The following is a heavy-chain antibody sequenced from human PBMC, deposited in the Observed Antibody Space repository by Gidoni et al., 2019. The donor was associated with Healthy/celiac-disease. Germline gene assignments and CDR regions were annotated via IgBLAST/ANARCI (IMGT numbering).Heavy chain of an antibody. D-gene: IGHD1-26*01. CDR1: GGTFSSYT. V-gene: IGHV1-69*02. CDR3: ARGGVGATYYFDY. Sequence: QVQLVQSGAEVKKPGSSVTVSCKSSGGTFSSYTISWVRQATGQGLEWMGRIIPIRGIANYAQKFQGRVTITADKSTSTAYMELSSLRSEDTAVYYCARGGVGATYYFDYWGQGTLVTVSS. J-gene: IGHJ4*02. CDR2: IIPIRGIA.